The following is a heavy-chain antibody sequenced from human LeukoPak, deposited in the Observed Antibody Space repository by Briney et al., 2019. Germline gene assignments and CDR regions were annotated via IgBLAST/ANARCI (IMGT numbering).Heavy chain of an antibody. D-gene: IGHD6-13*01. V-gene: IGHV4-4*02. CDR3: ARPIAAAGLRFSFDY. J-gene: IGHJ4*02. Sequence: PSETLSLTCAVSGGSISSSNWWSWVRQPPGKGLEWIGEIYHSGSTNYNPSLKSRVTISVDTSKNQFSLKLSSVTAADTAVYYCARPIAAAGLRFSFDYWGQGTLVTVSS. CDR2: IYHSGST. CDR1: GGSISSSNW.